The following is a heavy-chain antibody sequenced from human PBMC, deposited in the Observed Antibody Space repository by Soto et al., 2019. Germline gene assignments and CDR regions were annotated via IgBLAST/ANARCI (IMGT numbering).Heavy chain of an antibody. V-gene: IGHV1-2*04. CDR3: PRVTATSPDAWLDS. CDR2: INPNSGST. D-gene: IGHD4-4*01. CDR1: GYTFNDYF. Sequence: QVQLVQPGAEVKKPGASVNVSCRASGYTFNDYFLHWVRQAPGQGLEWMGWINPNSGSTHFAEKFEGLVTMTRDASITTLYLLINRLRSDDTAVYYCPRVTATSPDAWLDSWGQGPLVTVSS. J-gene: IGHJ5*01.